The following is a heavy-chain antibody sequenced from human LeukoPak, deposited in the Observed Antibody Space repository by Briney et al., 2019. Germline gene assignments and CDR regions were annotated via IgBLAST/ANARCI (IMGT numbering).Heavy chain of an antibody. Sequence: GESRKSSFKRSGYSFTSYCSGWVRQMPGKGLEWMRIIYPGDSDTRYSPSFQGQVTISADKSISTAYLQWSSLKASDTAMYYCARFQLPPIVVVVAAKLYYCDYWGEGTVVRVSS. J-gene: IGHJ4*02. CDR2: IYPGDSDT. D-gene: IGHD2-15*01. CDR3: ARFQLPPIVVVVAAKLYYCDY. V-gene: IGHV5-51*01. CDR1: GYSFTSYC.